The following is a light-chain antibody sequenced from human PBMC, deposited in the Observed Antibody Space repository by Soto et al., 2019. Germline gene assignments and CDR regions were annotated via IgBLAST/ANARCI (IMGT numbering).Light chain of an antibody. CDR2: DVR. Sequence: QSALTQPRSVSGSPGQSVTISCTGTSNDVGAYNYVSWYQQHPGKAPKLMIYDVRKWPSGVPDRFSGSKAGNTASLTISGLQAEDEADYYCCSYAGSYTWVFGGGTKLTVL. CDR1: SNDVGAYNY. V-gene: IGLV2-11*01. CDR3: CSYAGSYTWV. J-gene: IGLJ3*02.